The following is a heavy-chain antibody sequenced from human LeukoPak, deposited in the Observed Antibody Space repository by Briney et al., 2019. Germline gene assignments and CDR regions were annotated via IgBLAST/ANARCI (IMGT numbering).Heavy chain of an antibody. J-gene: IGHJ4*02. D-gene: IGHD3-22*01. CDR2: ISGSGGST. V-gene: IGHV3-23*01. CDR1: GFTFSSYA. CDR3: AKVSGLGDYYDSSGSFDY. Sequence: GGSLRLSCAASGFTFSSYAMSWVRQAPGKGLEWVSAISGSGGSTYYADSVKGRFIISRDNSKNTLYLQMNSLRAEDTAVYYCAKVSGLGDYYDSSGSFDYWGQGTLVTVSS.